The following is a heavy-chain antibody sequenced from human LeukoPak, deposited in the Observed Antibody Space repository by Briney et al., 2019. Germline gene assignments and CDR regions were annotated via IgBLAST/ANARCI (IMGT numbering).Heavy chain of an antibody. CDR2: IYSGGST. J-gene: IGHJ4*02. CDR3: ARVYVDTAMDYFDY. D-gene: IGHD5-18*01. Sequence: GGSLRLSCAASGFTVSSNYMSWVRQAPGKGLEWVSVIYSGGSTYYADSVKGRFTISRDNSKNTLYLQMNSLRAEDTAVHYCARVYVDTAMDYFDYWGQGTLVTVSS. V-gene: IGHV3-53*01. CDR1: GFTVSSNY.